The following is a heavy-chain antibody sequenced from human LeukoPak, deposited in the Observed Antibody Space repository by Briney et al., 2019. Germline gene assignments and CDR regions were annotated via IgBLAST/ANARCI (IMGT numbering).Heavy chain of an antibody. Sequence: GGSLRLSCAASGFTFSDYYMNWVRQAPGKGLEWVSTISTSGNTHYADSVKGRFTISRDNSKNTLYLQMNSLRDEDTAIYYCTKDHDSTGLYQDRDYWGQGTLVTISS. CDR2: ISTSGNT. J-gene: IGHJ4*02. CDR3: TKDHDSTGLYQDRDY. V-gene: IGHV3-69-1*01. D-gene: IGHD6-19*01. CDR1: GFTFSDYY.